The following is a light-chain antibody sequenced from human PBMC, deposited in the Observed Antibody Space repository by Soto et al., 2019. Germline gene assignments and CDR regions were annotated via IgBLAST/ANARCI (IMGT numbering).Light chain of an antibody. Sequence: DIQMTQSPSSVSASVGDRVTITCRASQGVSTWLAWYQQKPGKAPKLLIYSASNLQSGVSSRFSGGRSGTEFTLTISSLQPEDFATYYSKQSDSLPLTFGGGTKVDIK. CDR1: QGVSTW. CDR2: SAS. CDR3: KQSDSLPLT. J-gene: IGKJ4*01. V-gene: IGKV1-12*01.